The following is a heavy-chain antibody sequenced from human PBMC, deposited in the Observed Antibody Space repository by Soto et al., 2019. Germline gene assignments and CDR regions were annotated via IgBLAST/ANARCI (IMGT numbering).Heavy chain of an antibody. D-gene: IGHD3-16*02. V-gene: IGHV3-30*18. CDR1: GFTFSSYG. Sequence: GGSLRLSCAASGFTFSSYGMHWVRQAPGKGLEWVAVISYDGSNKYYADSVKGRFTISRDNSKNTLYLQMNSLRAEDTAVYYCAKTAYDYVWGSYRPIDYWGQGTLVTVSS. CDR3: AKTAYDYVWGSYRPIDY. J-gene: IGHJ4*02. CDR2: ISYDGSNK.